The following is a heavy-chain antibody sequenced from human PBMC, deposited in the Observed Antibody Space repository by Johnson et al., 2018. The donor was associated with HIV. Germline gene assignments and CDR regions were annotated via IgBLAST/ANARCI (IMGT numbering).Heavy chain of an antibody. Sequence: QVQLVESGGGVVQPGRSLRLSCAAPGFTFSSYAMHWVRQAPGKGLEWVGTISYAGSNKYHADSGKGRFTLSSDNSKNTLYLQMNSLRAEDTAVYYCARDRYYYGSGSRDAFDIWGQGTMVTVSS. D-gene: IGHD3-10*01. J-gene: IGHJ3*02. CDR1: GFTFSSYA. CDR2: ISYAGSNK. V-gene: IGHV3-30-3*01. CDR3: ARDRYYYGSGSRDAFDI.